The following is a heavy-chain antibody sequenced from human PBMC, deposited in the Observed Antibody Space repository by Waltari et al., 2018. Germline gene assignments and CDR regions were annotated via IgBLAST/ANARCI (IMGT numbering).Heavy chain of an antibody. Sequence: QVQLVESGGGVVQPGRSLRLSCAASGFTFSSYAMHWVRQAPGKGLECVAVISYDGSNKYYADSVKRRFTISRDNSKNTLYLQMNSLRAEDTAVYYCARGVDLGYWGQGTLVTVSS. CDR1: GFTFSSYA. D-gene: IGHD2-15*01. CDR2: ISYDGSNK. V-gene: IGHV3-30*01. J-gene: IGHJ4*02. CDR3: ARGVDLGY.